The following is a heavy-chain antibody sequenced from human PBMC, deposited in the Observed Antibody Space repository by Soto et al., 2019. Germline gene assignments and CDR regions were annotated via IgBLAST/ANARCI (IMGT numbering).Heavy chain of an antibody. Sequence: GGSLRLSCAASVFTFSSYAMSWVRQAPGKGLEWVSAISGSGGSTYYADSVKGRFTISRDNSKNTLYLQMNSLRAEDTAVYYCAKDLGDHSWSFDYWGQGALVTVSS. J-gene: IGHJ4*02. D-gene: IGHD6-13*01. CDR3: AKDLGDHSWSFDY. V-gene: IGHV3-23*01. CDR1: VFTFSSYA. CDR2: ISGSGGST.